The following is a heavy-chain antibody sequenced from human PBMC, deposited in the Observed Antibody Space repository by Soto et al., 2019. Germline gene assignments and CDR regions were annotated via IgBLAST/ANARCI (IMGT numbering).Heavy chain of an antibody. J-gene: IGHJ6*03. D-gene: IGHD2-15*01. CDR2: INHSGST. Sequence: SETLSLTCAVYGGSFSGYYWSWIRQPPGKGLEWIGEINHSGSTNYNPSLKSRVTISVDTSKNQFSLKLSSVTAADTAVYYCARYRYCSGGSCYYYYYYMDVWGKGTTVTVSS. CDR3: ARYRYCSGGSCYYYYYYMDV. CDR1: GGSFSGYY. V-gene: IGHV4-34*01.